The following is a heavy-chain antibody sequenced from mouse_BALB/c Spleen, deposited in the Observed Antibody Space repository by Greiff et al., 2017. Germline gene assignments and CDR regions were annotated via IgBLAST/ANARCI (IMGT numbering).Heavy chain of an antibody. CDR2: INPSTGYT. CDR3: ARDAPNFPYYFDY. CDR1: GYTFTSYW. D-gene: IGHD4-1*01. V-gene: IGHV1-7*01. Sequence: VQLQQSGAELAKPGASVKMSCKASGYTFTSYWMHWVKQRPGQGLEWIGYINPSTGYTEYNQKFKDKATLTADKSSSTAYMQLSSLTSEDSAVYYCARDAPNFPYYFDYWGQGTTLTVSS. J-gene: IGHJ2*01.